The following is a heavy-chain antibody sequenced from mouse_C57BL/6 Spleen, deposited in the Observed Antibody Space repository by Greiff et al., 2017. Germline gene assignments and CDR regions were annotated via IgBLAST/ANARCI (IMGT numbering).Heavy chain of an antibody. CDR1: GYAFSSSW. Sequence: QVQLKQSGPELVKPGASVKISCKASGYAFSSSWMNWVKQRPGKGLEWIGRIYPGDGDTNYNGKFKGKATLTADKASSTAYMQLSSLTSEDSAVYVWVRLVTTAMEYWGQGTSVTVSS. V-gene: IGHV1-82*01. CDR3: VRLVTTAMEY. CDR2: IYPGDGDT. D-gene: IGHD2-2*01. J-gene: IGHJ4*01.